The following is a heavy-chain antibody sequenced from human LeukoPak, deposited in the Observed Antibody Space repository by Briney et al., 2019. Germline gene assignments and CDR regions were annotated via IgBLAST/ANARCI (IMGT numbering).Heavy chain of an antibody. CDR1: GYTLTELS. D-gene: IGHD3-3*01. CDR3: ATSREYYDFWSGQFDY. J-gene: IGHJ4*02. V-gene: IGHV1-24*01. CDR2: FDPEDGET. Sequence: ASVKVSCKVSGYTLTELSMHWVLQAPGKGLEWMGGFDPEDGETIYAQKFQGRVTMTEDTSTDTAYMELSSLRSEDTAVYYCATSREYYDFWSGQFDYWGQGTLVTVSS.